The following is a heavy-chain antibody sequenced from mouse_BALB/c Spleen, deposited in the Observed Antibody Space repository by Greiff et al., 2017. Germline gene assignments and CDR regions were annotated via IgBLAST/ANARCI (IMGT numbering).Heavy chain of an antibody. V-gene: IGHV3-8*02. D-gene: IGHD1-1*01. Sequence: EVQLQQSGPSLVKPSQSVSLTCTATGYSITSGYLNWIRQIPGNKLEYMGYISYSGSTSYNPSLKSRISITRDTSKTQYYLQLNSVTTEDTATYSCAGCVGYYYRSSYGFAYWGQGTLVTVSA. CDR2: ISYSGST. CDR3: AGCVGYYYRSSYGFAY. J-gene: IGHJ3*01. CDR1: GYSITSGY.